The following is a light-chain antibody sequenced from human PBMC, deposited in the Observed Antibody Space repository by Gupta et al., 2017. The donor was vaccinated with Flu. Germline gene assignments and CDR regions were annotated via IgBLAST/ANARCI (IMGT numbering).Light chain of an antibody. V-gene: IGKV2-30*02. CDR2: KIS. CDR1: QRLVHSDGNTY. J-gene: IGKJ1*01. Sequence: ASISCRSSQRLVHSDGNTYLHWFQQRPGQSPRRLIYKISNRDSGVPDRFSGSGSGTEFTLKISRVEAEDVGIYYCMHDVRWPWTFDQGTKVEIK. CDR3: MHDVRWPWT.